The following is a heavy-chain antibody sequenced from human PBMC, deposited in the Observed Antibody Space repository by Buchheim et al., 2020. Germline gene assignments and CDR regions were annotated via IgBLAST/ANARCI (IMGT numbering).Heavy chain of an antibody. J-gene: IGHJ4*02. Sequence: QLQLQESGPGLAKPSETLSLTCTASGGSISSSSYYWGWIRQPPGKGLEWIGYIYYSGSTYYNPSLKSRVTISVDTSKHQFSLKLSSVTAADTAVYYCARDVVVRPAGVLGGGYWGQGTL. CDR1: GGSISSSSYY. D-gene: IGHD2-15*01. CDR2: IYYSGST. CDR3: ARDVVVRPAGVLGGGY. V-gene: IGHV4-39*07.